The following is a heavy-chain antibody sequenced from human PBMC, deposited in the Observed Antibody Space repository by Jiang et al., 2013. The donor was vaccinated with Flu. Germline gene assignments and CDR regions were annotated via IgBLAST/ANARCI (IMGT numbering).Heavy chain of an antibody. V-gene: IGHV6-1*01. J-gene: IGHJ3*02. CDR3: ARDLASNYDSSGYTDAFDI. D-gene: IGHD3-22*01. CDR1: GDSVSSNSAA. CDR2: TYYRSKWYN. Sequence: TSQTLSLTCAISGDSVSSNSAAWNWIRQSPSRGLEWLGRTYYRSKWYNDYAVFVKSRITINPDTSKNQFSLQLNSVTPEDTAVYYCARDLASNYDSSGYTDAFDIWGQGTMVTVSS.